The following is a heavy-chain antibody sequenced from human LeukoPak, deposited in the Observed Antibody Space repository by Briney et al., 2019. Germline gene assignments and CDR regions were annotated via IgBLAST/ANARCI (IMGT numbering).Heavy chain of an antibody. CDR2: IYPGDSDT. J-gene: IGHJ4*02. Sequence: GESLQISCKGSGYSFTSYWIGWVRPMPGKGLEWMGFIYPGDSDTRYSPSFQGQVTISADKSISTAYLQWSSLKASDTALYYCARPWDSSSWYGVFGPLGYWGQGTLVTVSS. D-gene: IGHD6-13*01. V-gene: IGHV5-51*01. CDR1: GYSFTSYW. CDR3: ARPWDSSSWYGVFGPLGY.